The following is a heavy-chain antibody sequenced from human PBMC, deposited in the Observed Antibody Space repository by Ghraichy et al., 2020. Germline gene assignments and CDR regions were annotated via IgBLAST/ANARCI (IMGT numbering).Heavy chain of an antibody. CDR1: GGSISSYY. J-gene: IGHJ6*02. CDR3: ARLQYSSSLYGMDV. CDR2: IYYSGST. Sequence: SETLSLTCTVSGGSISSYYWSWIRQPPGKGLEWIGYIYYSGSTNYNPSLKSRVTISVDPSKNQFSLKLSSVTAADTAVYYCARLQYSSSLYGMDVWGQGTTVTVSS. V-gene: IGHV4-59*08. D-gene: IGHD6-6*01.